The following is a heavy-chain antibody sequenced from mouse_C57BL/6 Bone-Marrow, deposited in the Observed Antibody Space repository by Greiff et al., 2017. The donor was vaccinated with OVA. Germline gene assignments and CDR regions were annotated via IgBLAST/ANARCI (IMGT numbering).Heavy chain of an antibody. CDR2: IDPSDSYT. V-gene: IGHV1-50*01. J-gene: IGHJ2*01. D-gene: IGHD1-2*01. Sequence: QVQLQQPGAELVKPGASVKLSCKASGYTFTRYWMQWVKQRPGQGLEWIGEIDPSDSYTNYNQKFKGKATLTVDTSSSTACMQLSSLTSEDSAVYYCAREGYYGSYYFDYWGQGTTLTVSS. CDR3: AREGYYGSYYFDY. CDR1: GYTFTRYW.